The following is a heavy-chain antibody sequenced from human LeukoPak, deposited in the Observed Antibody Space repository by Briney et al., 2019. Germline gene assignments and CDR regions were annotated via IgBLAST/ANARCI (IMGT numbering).Heavy chain of an antibody. D-gene: IGHD2-21*01. Sequence: SETLSLTCTVSGGSISSYYLSWIRQPPGKGLEWIGYIYYSGSTNYNPSLKSRVTISVDTSKNQFSLKLSSVTAADTAVYYCAREHYCGGDCYSVDWGQGTLVTVSS. CDR2: IYYSGST. CDR1: GGSISSYY. J-gene: IGHJ4*02. V-gene: IGHV4-59*01. CDR3: AREHYCGGDCYSVD.